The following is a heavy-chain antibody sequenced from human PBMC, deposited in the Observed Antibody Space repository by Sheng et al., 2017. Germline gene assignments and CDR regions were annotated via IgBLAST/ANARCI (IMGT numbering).Heavy chain of an antibody. CDR2: IKQDGSEK. CDR1: GFTFSSYW. Sequence: PASGFTFSSYWMSWVRQAPGKGLEWVANIKQDGSEKYYVDSVKGRFTISRDNAKNSLYLQMNSLRAEDTAVYYCARGGWVDYWGQGTLVTVSS. V-gene: IGHV3-7*01. CDR3: ARGGWVDY. J-gene: IGHJ4*02. D-gene: IGHD1-26*01.